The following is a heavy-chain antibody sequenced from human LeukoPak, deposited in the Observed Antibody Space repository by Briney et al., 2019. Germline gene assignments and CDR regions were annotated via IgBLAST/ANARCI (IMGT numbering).Heavy chain of an antibody. D-gene: IGHD7-27*01. CDR2: INHSGST. J-gene: IGHJ4*02. V-gene: IGHV4-34*01. Sequence: SETLSLTCAVYGGSFSGYYWSWIRQPPGKGLEWIGEINHSGSTNYNPSLKSRVTISVDTSKNQLSLKLSSVTAADTAVYYCARGAKPGVPRDFDYWGQGTLVTVSS. CDR1: GGSFSGYY. CDR3: ARGAKPGVPRDFDY.